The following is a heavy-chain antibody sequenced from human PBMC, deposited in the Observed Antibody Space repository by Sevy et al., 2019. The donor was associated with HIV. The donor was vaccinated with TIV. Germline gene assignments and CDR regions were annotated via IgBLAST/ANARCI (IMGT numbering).Heavy chain of an antibody. Sequence: GGSLRLSCAASGFTFSSYGMHWVRQAPGKGLEWVAVIWYDGSNKYYADSVKGRFTISRDNSKNTLYLQMNSLRAEDTAVYYCARDLRCSSWYVYRYYYYGMDVWGQGTTVTVSS. CDR1: GFTFSSYG. D-gene: IGHD6-13*01. V-gene: IGHV3-33*01. J-gene: IGHJ6*02. CDR3: ARDLRCSSWYVYRYYYYGMDV. CDR2: IWYDGSNK.